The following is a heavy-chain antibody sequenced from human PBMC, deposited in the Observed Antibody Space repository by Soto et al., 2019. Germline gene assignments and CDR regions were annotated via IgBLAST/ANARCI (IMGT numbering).Heavy chain of an antibody. V-gene: IGHV1-2*02. J-gene: IGHJ4*02. CDR1: GPTFIAYY. D-gene: IGHD5-12*01. CDR2: IDPKSGGT. Sequence: QLVQSGAEVKKPGASVRVSCKTSGPTFIAYYIHWVRQAPGQGLEWMGWIDPKSGGTTYEQKFLGRVTMTRDTSINTAYIDLNRLTSDDTAVYYCARVSVDVPEWGQGTIINVSS. CDR3: ARVSVDVPE.